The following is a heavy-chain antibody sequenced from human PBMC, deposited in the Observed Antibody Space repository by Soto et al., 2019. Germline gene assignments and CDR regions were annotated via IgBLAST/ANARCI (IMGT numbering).Heavy chain of an antibody. D-gene: IGHD3-9*01. CDR3: AKDAYYDILTGYHKLSYYYGMDV. V-gene: IGHV3-30*18. CDR1: GFTFSSYG. Sequence: QVQLVESGGGVVQPGRSLRLSCAASGFTFSSYGMHWVRQAPGKGLAWVAVISYDGSNKYYADSVKGRFTISRDNSKNTLYLQMNSLRAEDTAVYYCAKDAYYDILTGYHKLSYYYGMDVWGQGTTVTVSS. J-gene: IGHJ6*02. CDR2: ISYDGSNK.